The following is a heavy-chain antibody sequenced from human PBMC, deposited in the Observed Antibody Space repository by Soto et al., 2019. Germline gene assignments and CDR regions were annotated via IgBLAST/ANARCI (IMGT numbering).Heavy chain of an antibody. Sequence: VQLQESGPGLVKPSQILSLTCTVSGGSISSGNFYWSWIRQPPGKGLEWIGYIDYSGSTYYNPSLKSPIPISLDTSQNQFSLNLTSVTAADTAMYYCARLPAEYSSSHYYGMDVWGQGTTVTVSS. D-gene: IGHD6-13*01. CDR3: ARLPAEYSSSHYYGMDV. V-gene: IGHV4-30-4*01. CDR1: GGSISSGNFY. J-gene: IGHJ6*02. CDR2: IDYSGST.